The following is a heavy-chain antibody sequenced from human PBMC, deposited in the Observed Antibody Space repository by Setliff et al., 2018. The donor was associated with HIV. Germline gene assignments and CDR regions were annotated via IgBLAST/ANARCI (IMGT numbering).Heavy chain of an antibody. CDR3: ARHGAYEAYYDYMDV. D-gene: IGHD5-12*01. J-gene: IGHJ6*03. CDR1: GYSISSGHY. V-gene: IGHV4-38-2*01. Sequence: SETLSLTCAVSGYSISSGHYWGWIRQPPGKGLEWIGSIYHSGTTYDNQSLKSRVTISVDKSKNQFSRKLSSVTAADTAVYYCARHGAYEAYYDYMDVWGKGTTVTVSS. CDR2: IYHSGTT.